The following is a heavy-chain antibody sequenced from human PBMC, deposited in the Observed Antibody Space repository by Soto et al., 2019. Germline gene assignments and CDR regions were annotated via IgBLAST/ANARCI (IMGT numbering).Heavy chain of an antibody. CDR2: IYYSGST. CDR3: ASSGRVGLVSVED. V-gene: IGHV4-31*03. J-gene: IGHJ4*02. D-gene: IGHD6-19*01. CDR1: GGSISSGGYY. Sequence: SETLSLTCTVSGGSISSGGYYWSWIRQHPGKGLEWIGYIYYSGSTYYNPSLKSRVTISVDTSKNQFSLKLSSVTAADTAVYYCASSGRVGLVSVEDWGQGTLVIGSS.